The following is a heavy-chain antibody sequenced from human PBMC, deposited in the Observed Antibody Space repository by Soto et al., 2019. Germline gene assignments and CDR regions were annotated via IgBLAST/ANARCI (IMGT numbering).Heavy chain of an antibody. Sequence: QIILKESGAPLVKPPRTLTMTCTFSGYSLTADGVRVAWIRQPPGKALERLALVSWDDDKRSSPSLNSTLTITKGASKLQVVPTLTDVAPVATVTYCCAVSVGGVVNVDYWGQ. V-gene: IGHV2-5*02. D-gene: IGHD3-3*02. CDR3: AVSVGGVVNVDY. CDR2: VSWDDDK. J-gene: IGHJ4*02. CDR1: GYSLTADGVR.